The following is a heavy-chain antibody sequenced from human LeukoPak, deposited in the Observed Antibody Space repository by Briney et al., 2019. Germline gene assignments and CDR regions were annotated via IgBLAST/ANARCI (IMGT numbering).Heavy chain of an antibody. V-gene: IGHV1-8*01. J-gene: IGHJ4*02. D-gene: IGHD1-26*01. CDR2: MNPNTGNA. CDR1: GYTFTNFY. CDR3: ARVGYSNSYDY. Sequence: ASMKVSCKASGYTFTNFYINWVRQATGQGLELMGWMNPNTGNAGYAQKFQDRVTITWDASISTAYMDLSSLRSEDTAVYYCARVGYSNSYDYWGQGTQVTVSS.